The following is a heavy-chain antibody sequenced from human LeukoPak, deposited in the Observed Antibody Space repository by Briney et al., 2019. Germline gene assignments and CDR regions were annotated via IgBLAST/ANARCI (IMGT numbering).Heavy chain of an antibody. D-gene: IGHD3-22*01. Sequence: GGSLRLSCAASGFTFSDYYMSWIRQAPGKGLEWVSYISSSGSTIYYADSVKGRFTISRDNAKNSLYLQMNSLRDEDTAVYYCARRTQDYYDSSGYYFDYWGQGTLVTVSS. J-gene: IGHJ4*02. V-gene: IGHV3-11*01. CDR1: GFTFSDYY. CDR3: ARRTQDYYDSSGYYFDY. CDR2: ISSSGSTI.